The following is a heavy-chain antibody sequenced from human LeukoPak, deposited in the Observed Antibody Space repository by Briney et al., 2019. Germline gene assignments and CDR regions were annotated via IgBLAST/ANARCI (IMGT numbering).Heavy chain of an antibody. CDR2: INPSGGST. Sequence: GASVKVSCKASGYTFTSYYMHWVRQAPGQGLEWMGIINPSGGSTSYAQKFQGRVTMTRDTSTSTVYMELSSLRSEDTAVYYCARDGASLNPYYDFWSPNPAELYCWGQGTLVTVSS. J-gene: IGHJ4*02. CDR3: ARDGASLNPYYDFWSPNPAELYC. V-gene: IGHV1-46*01. CDR1: GYTFTSYY. D-gene: IGHD3-3*01.